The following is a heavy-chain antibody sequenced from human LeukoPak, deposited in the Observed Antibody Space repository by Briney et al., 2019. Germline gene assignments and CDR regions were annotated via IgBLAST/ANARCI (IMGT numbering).Heavy chain of an antibody. Sequence: GGSLRLSCAASGFTFSSYAMSWVRQAPGKWLEWVSGISGSGGSTYYTDSVKGRFTISRDNSKNTLYLLMNSLRAEDPAVYYCAKDYQRAVALTWSYWGQGTLVPVSS. CDR3: AKDYQRAVALTWSY. V-gene: IGHV3-23*01. D-gene: IGHD6-19*01. CDR1: GFTFSSYA. CDR2: ISGSGGST. J-gene: IGHJ4*02.